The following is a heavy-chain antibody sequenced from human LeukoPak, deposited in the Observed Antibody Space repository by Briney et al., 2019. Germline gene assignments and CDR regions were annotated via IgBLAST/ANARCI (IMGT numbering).Heavy chain of an antibody. D-gene: IGHD3-10*01. V-gene: IGHV4-39*07. J-gene: IGHJ6*03. CDR2: IYYSGST. CDR3: ARRMGRRFGERYYYYHYMDV. CDR1: GGSISSSSYY. Sequence: SETLSLTCTVSGGSISSSSYYWGWIRQPPGKGLEWIGSIYYSGSTYYNSSLKSRVTISVDTSKNQFSLKVSSVTAADTAVYYCARRMGRRFGERYYYYHYMDVWGKGTTVTISS.